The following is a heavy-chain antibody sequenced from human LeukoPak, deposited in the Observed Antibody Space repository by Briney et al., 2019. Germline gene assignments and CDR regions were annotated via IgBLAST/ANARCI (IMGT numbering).Heavy chain of an antibody. CDR2: IYSGGST. CDR3: VRSRPPAVKDYYGLDV. V-gene: IGHV3-66*01. J-gene: IGHJ6*02. CDR1: GFTVSSNY. D-gene: IGHD6-13*01. Sequence: GGSLRLSCAASGFTVSSNYMNWVRQAPGRGLEWVSVIYSGGSTYYVESVKGRFTITRDNSKNTLHLLMNSLRVEDTAVYFCVRSRPPAVKDYYGLDVWGQGTTVTVSS.